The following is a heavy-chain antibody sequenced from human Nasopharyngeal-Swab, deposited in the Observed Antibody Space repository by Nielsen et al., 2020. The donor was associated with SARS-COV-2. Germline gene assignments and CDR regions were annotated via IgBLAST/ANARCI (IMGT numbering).Heavy chain of an antibody. CDR1: GFTFSSYS. V-gene: IGHV3-21*01. D-gene: IGHD2-21*02. CDR3: ARALPDTYCGGDCYYN. Sequence: GESLKISCAASGFTFSSYSMNWVRQAPGKGLEWVSSISSSSSYIYYADSVKGRFTISGDNAKNSLYLQMNSLRAEDTAVYYCARALPDTYCGGDCYYNWGQGTLVTVSS. CDR2: ISSSSSYI. J-gene: IGHJ4*02.